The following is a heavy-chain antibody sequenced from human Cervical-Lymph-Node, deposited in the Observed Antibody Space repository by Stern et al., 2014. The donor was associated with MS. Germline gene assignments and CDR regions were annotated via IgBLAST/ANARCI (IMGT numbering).Heavy chain of an antibody. Sequence: VQLVQSGTEVKKPGASVKVSCKASGYTFTNYDINWVRQATGQGLEWMGWMNSNTGDTDYAQKFQGRVAMTRSASIGTAYMELTSLRPEDTAVYYCTRGPRNWGFDYWGQGTLVTVSS. J-gene: IGHJ4*02. D-gene: IGHD7-27*01. V-gene: IGHV1-8*01. CDR3: TRGPRNWGFDY. CDR2: MNSNTGDT. CDR1: GYTFTNYD.